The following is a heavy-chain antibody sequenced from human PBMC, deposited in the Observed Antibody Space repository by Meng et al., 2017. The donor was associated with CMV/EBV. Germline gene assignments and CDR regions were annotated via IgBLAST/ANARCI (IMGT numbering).Heavy chain of an antibody. CDR1: GFTFSSYD. J-gene: IGHJ6*02. CDR2: IGTAGDT. Sequence: GESLKISCAASGFTFSSYDMHWVRQATGKGLEWVSAIGTAGDTYYPGSVKGRFTISRENAKNSLYLQMNSLRAEDTAVYYCARGRANTFMWVERLPYCSGGSCYDPYYYYYGMDVWGQGTTVTVSS. D-gene: IGHD2-15*01. CDR3: ARGRANTFMWVERLPYCSGGSCYDPYYYYYGMDV. V-gene: IGHV3-13*01.